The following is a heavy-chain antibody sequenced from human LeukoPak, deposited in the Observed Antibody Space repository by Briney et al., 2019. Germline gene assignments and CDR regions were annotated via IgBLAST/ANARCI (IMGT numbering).Heavy chain of an antibody. CDR2: ISTYNGNT. CDR1: GYTFTSYG. D-gene: IGHD2-21*01. CDR3: AVAYCGGDCYPSPDY. Sequence: ASVKVSCKASGYTFTSYGISWVRQAPGQGLEWMGWISTYNGNTNYAQKLQGRVAMTTDTSTSTAYMELRSLRSDDTAVYYCAVAYCGGDCYPSPDYWGQGTLVTVSS. J-gene: IGHJ4*02. V-gene: IGHV1-18*01.